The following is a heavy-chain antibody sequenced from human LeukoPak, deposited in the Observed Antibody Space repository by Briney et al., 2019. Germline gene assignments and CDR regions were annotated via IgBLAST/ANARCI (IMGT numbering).Heavy chain of an antibody. CDR3: ARRDYVWGSYRYTKAFDI. Sequence: SETLSLTCAVYGGSFSGYYWSWIRQPPGKGLEWIGEIYHSGSTNYNPSLKSRVTISVDKSKNQFSLKLSSVTAADTAVYYCARRDYVWGSYRYTKAFDIWGQGTMVTVSS. V-gene: IGHV4-34*01. CDR1: GGSFSGYY. CDR2: IYHSGST. D-gene: IGHD3-16*02. J-gene: IGHJ3*02.